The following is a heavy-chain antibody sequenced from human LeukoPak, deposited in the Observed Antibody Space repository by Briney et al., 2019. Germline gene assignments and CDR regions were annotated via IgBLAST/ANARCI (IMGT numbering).Heavy chain of an antibody. CDR3: AKAVVVVPAATPFDY. CDR1: GFTFSSYA. J-gene: IGHJ4*02. Sequence: QPGGSLRLSCAVSGFTFSSYAMSWVRQAPGKGLEWGSTISGSGGATYYADSVKGRFTISRDNSKITLYLQMNGLRAEDTALFYCAKAVVVVPAATPFDYWGLGTLVTVSS. CDR2: ISGSGGAT. D-gene: IGHD2-2*01. V-gene: IGHV3-23*01.